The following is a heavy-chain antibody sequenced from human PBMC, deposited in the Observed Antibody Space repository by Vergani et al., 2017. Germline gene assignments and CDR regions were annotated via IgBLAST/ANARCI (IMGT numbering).Heavy chain of an antibody. V-gene: IGHV4-39*01. Sequence: QLQLQESGPGLVKPSETLSLTCTVSGGSISSSSYYWGWIRQPPGKGLEWIGRIYYSGSTYYNPSLKSRVTISVDTSKNQFSLKLSSVTAADTAVYYCARQDIAMAGTDFDYWGQGTLVTVSS. CDR3: ARQDIAMAGTDFDY. D-gene: IGHD6-19*01. CDR2: IYYSGST. CDR1: GGSISSSSYY. J-gene: IGHJ4*02.